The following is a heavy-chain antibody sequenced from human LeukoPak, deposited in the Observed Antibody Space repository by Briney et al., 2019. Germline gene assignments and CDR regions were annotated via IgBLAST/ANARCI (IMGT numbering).Heavy chain of an antibody. CDR3: ARDLKLDGSSGYYAFDI. D-gene: IGHD3-22*01. V-gene: IGHV4-59*01. CDR1: GGSITDYY. CDR2: DYYSGSS. Sequence: SETLPLTCTVSGGSITDYYWGWIRQPPGKGLEWIGYDYYSGSSNYNPSLKSRVTISLDTSKNQFSLKMSSVTAADTAVYYCARDLKLDGSSGYYAFDIWGQGTMVTVSS. J-gene: IGHJ3*02.